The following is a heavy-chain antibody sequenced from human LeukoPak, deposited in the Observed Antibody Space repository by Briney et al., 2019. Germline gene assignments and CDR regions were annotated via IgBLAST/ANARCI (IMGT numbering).Heavy chain of an antibody. CDR1: GFTLSSYA. CDR3: ARDQYVSYYYGMDV. D-gene: IGHD2-2*01. V-gene: IGHV3-21*01. Sequence: PGGAPRLSCAASGFTLSSYAMSLVRQAPGEGLEWVSSISSSSSYIYYADSVKGRFTISRDNAKNSLYLQMNSLRAEDTAVYYCARDQYVSYYYGMDVWGQGTTVTVSS. CDR2: ISSSSSYI. J-gene: IGHJ6*02.